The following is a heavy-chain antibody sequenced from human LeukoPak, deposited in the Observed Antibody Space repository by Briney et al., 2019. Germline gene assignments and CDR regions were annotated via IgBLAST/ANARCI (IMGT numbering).Heavy chain of an antibody. J-gene: IGHJ4*02. CDR2: INPSGGST. CDR1: GYTFTSYY. V-gene: IGHV1-46*01. D-gene: IGHD6-19*01. CDR3: AKAYTNGWYVWDY. Sequence: ASVKVSCKASGYTFTSYYMHWVRQAPGQGLEWMGIINPSGGSTSYAQKFQGRVTMTRDTSTSTVYMELSSLRAEDTAIYYCAKAYTNGWYVWDYWGQGALVTVSS.